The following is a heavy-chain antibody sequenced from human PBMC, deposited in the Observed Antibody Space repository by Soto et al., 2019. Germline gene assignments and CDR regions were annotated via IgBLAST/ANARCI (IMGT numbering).Heavy chain of an antibody. J-gene: IGHJ4*02. CDR1: GGSISSGGYS. CDR2: IYQSGST. CDR3: ARVQFVSAGLLEAFYY. Sequence: QVQLQESGSGLVKPSQTLSLTCAVSGGSISSGGYSWSWIRQPPGKDLEWIGYIYQSGSTYYNPSLNSRVTISEDSSKNQFSLKLSSVTAADTAVYYCARVQFVSAGLLEAFYYWGQGTLVTVSS. V-gene: IGHV4-30-2*01.